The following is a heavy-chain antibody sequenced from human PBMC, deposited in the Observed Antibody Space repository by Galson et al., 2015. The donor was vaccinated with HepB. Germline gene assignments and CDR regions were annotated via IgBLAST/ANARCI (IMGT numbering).Heavy chain of an antibody. CDR2: ISSSSSYI. J-gene: IGHJ3*02. V-gene: IGHV3-21*01. Sequence: SLRLSCAASGFTFSSYSMNWVRQAPGKGLEWVSSISSSSSYIYYADSVKGRFTISRDNAKNSLYLQMNSLRAEDTAVYYCARNLAYCGGDCFDAFDIWGQGTMVTVSS. CDR3: ARNLAYCGGDCFDAFDI. D-gene: IGHD2-21*02. CDR1: GFTFSSYS.